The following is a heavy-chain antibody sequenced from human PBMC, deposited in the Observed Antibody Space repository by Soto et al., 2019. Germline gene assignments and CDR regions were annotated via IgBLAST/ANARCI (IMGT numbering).Heavy chain of an antibody. CDR3: ASPHVATARVTHWDY. V-gene: IGHV1-69*06. D-gene: IGHD5-18*01. Sequence: QVQLVQSGAEVKKPGSSVTVSCKASGGTFSSYAISWVRQAPGQGLEWMGGIIPIFGTANYAQKFQGRVTITADKSTSTAYMELSSLRSEDTAVYYCASPHVATARVTHWDYWGQGTLVTVSS. J-gene: IGHJ4*02. CDR1: GGTFSSYA. CDR2: IIPIFGTA.